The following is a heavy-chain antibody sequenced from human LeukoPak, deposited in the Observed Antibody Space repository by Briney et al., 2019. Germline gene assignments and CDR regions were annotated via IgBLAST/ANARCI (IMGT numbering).Heavy chain of an antibody. V-gene: IGHV1-18*01. CDR2: ISAYNGDT. CDR1: GYTFSSYG. CDR3: ARSVIVVVNWFDP. J-gene: IGHJ5*02. Sequence: ASVKVSCKASGYTFSSYGITWVRQAPGQGLEWLGWISAYNGDTNYAQKIQGRVTMTTDTSTSTAYMELRSLRSDDTAVYYCARSVIVVVNWFDPWGQGTLVTVSS. D-gene: IGHD3-22*01.